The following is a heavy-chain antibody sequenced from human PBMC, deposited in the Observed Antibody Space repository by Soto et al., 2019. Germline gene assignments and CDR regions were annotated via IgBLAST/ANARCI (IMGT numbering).Heavy chain of an antibody. CDR2: ISYDGSNK. D-gene: IGHD3-10*01. V-gene: IGHV3-30*03. J-gene: IGHJ6*02. Sequence: GGSLRLSCAASGFTFSSYGMHWVRQAPGKGLEWVAVISYDGSNKYYADSVKGRFTISRDNSKNTLYLQMNSLRAEDTAVYYCARALLSYGSGPTGVWGQGTTVTVSS. CDR3: ARALLSYGSGPTGV. CDR1: GFTFSSYG.